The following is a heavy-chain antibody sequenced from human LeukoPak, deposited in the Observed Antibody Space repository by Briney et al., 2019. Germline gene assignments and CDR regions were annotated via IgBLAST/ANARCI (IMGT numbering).Heavy chain of an antibody. CDR1: GFTFSSYA. Sequence: GGSLRLSXAASGFTFSSYAMSWVRQAPGKGLEWVSAISGSGGSTYYADSVKGRFTISRDNSKNTLYLQMNSLRAEDTAVYYCAKPQLGATYYYFDYWGQGTLVTVSS. V-gene: IGHV3-23*01. D-gene: IGHD1-26*01. J-gene: IGHJ4*02. CDR3: AKPQLGATYYYFDY. CDR2: ISGSGGST.